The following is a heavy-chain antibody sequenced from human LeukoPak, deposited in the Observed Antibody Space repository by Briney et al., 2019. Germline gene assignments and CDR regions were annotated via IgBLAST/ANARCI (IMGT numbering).Heavy chain of an antibody. D-gene: IGHD2-15*01. J-gene: IGHJ6*03. Sequence: PEGSLRLPCAASGFTFSSYGMSWVRQAPGKGLEWVSSISRSGSTKYYADSVKGRFTISRDNAKNSLFLQMNSLRAEDTAVYYCARVLRYCSGGNCYSGGLGYMDVWGKGTTVTISS. V-gene: IGHV3-48*04. CDR3: ARVLRYCSGGNCYSGGLGYMDV. CDR1: GFTFSSYG. CDR2: ISRSGSTK.